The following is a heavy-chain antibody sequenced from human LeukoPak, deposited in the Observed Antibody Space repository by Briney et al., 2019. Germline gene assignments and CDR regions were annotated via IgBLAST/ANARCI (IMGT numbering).Heavy chain of an antibody. Sequence: GESLKISCKGSGYSFTSYWIGWVRQMPGKGLEWMGIIYPGDSDTRYSPSFQGQVTISADKSISTAYLQWSSLKASDTAMYYCARLSEVVSSGYSTFDIWGQGTMVTVSS. CDR2: IYPGDSDT. J-gene: IGHJ3*02. V-gene: IGHV5-51*01. D-gene: IGHD3-22*01. CDR3: ARLSEVVSSGYSTFDI. CDR1: GYSFTSYW.